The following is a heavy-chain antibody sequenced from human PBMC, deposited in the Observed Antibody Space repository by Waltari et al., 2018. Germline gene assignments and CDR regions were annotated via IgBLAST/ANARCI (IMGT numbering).Heavy chain of an antibody. CDR3: ASGVWGSYYADY. Sequence: QVQLQESGPGLVKPSQTLSLTCTVSGGSISSGSYYWSWTRQPAGKGLEWIGRIYTSGSTNYNPSLKSRVTISVDTSKNQFSLKLSSVTAADTAVYYCASGVWGSYYADYWGQGTLVTVSS. CDR2: IYTSGST. CDR1: GGSISSGSYY. V-gene: IGHV4-61*02. J-gene: IGHJ4*02. D-gene: IGHD1-26*01.